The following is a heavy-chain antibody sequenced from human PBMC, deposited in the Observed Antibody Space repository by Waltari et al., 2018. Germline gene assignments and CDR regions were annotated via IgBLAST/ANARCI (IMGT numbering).Heavy chain of an antibody. J-gene: IGHJ3*02. CDR2: IIIIPGXV. D-gene: IGHD3-10*01. CDR3: ARGEXXMEPNGPXDI. CDR1: GGTLXHYA. V-gene: IGHV1-69*04. Sequence: QVQLVQSGAEVKNPXSSVNVSCQASGGTLXHYAINWVRQAPGQGREWMGRIIIIPGXVNGAQKFXDRVXFSXHSXTXTXYMELRSLXXEDTXVYYCARGEXXMEPNGPXDIWGQGTVXVVSS.